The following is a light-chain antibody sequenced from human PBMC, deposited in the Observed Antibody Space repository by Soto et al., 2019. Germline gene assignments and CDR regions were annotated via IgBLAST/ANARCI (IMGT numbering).Light chain of an antibody. CDR1: QSVSSSY. J-gene: IGKJ1*01. CDR3: QQYGTTPWT. Sequence: EIVLTQSPGTLSLSPGERATLSCRASQSVSSSYLAWYQHKPGQAPRLLISGTSSRATGIPDRFSGSGAGTDFTLTISRLEPEDFAVYYCQQYGTTPWTFGPGTKVDIK. V-gene: IGKV3-20*01. CDR2: GTS.